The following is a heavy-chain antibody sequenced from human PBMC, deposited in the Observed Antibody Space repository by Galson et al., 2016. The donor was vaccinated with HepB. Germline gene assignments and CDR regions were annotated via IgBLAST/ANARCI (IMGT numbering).Heavy chain of an antibody. J-gene: IGHJ3*02. Sequence: SVKVSCKASGDTFTGYYIHWVRQAPGQGLEWMAWLSANSGGTNYAQKFQGWVTMTRDTSISTAYMELTSLTSDATAIYYCATSTGYRSGWGAFDIWGQGTMVTVGS. D-gene: IGHD6-25*01. CDR1: GDTFTGYY. CDR3: ATSTGYRSGWGAFDI. CDR2: LSANSGGT. V-gene: IGHV1-2*04.